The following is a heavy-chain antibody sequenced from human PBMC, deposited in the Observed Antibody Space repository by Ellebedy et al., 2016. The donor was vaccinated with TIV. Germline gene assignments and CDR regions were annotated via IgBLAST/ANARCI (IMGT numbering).Heavy chain of an antibody. Sequence: GGSLRLXCAASGFTLSGYTMNWVRQAPGKGLEWVSVINSRSNYIYYADSVEGRFTISRDNAKNSVFLQMNSLRAEDTAVYYCASVLEVLGSRWYYFESWGQGTLVSVSS. CDR3: ASVLEVLGSRWYYFES. J-gene: IGHJ4*02. D-gene: IGHD3-10*01. CDR2: INSRSNYI. V-gene: IGHV3-21*06. CDR1: GFTLSGYT.